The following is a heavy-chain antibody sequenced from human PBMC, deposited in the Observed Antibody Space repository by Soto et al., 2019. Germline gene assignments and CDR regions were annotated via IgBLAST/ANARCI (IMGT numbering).Heavy chain of an antibody. Sequence: GESLKISCKCSGYSFTSYWIGLVRQMPGKGLEWMGIIYPGDSDTRYSPSFQGQVTISADKSISTAYLQWSSLKASDTAMYYCARPGAAPGHYFDYWGQGTLVTVSS. J-gene: IGHJ4*02. CDR2: IYPGDSDT. D-gene: IGHD1-26*01. CDR1: GYSFTSYW. CDR3: ARPGAAPGHYFDY. V-gene: IGHV5-51*01.